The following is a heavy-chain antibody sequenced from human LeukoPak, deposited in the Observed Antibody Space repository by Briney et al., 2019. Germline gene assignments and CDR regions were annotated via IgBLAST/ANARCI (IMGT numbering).Heavy chain of an antibody. CDR1: GYSISSGYY. J-gene: IGHJ6*03. V-gene: IGHV4-61*01. CDR3: ARERYSSSWYGGYYYMDV. CDR2: IYYSGST. D-gene: IGHD6-13*01. Sequence: SETLSLTCTVSGYSISSGYYWGWIRQPPGKGLEWIGYIYYSGSTNYNPSLKSRVTISVDTSKNQFSLKLSSVTAADTAVYYCARERYSSSWYGGYYYMDVWGKGTTVTISS.